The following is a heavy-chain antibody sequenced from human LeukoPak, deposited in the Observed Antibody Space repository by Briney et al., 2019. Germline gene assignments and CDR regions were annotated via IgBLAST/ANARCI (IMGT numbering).Heavy chain of an antibody. CDR1: GGSISSYY. CDR2: IYYSGST. Sequence: PSETLSLTCTVSGGSISSYYWSWIRQPPGKGLEWIGYIYYSGSTNYNPSLKSRVTISVDTSKNQFSLKLSSVTAADTAVYYCARPVRDGYNPSGYFDLWGRGTLVTVSS. V-gene: IGHV4-59*08. D-gene: IGHD5-24*01. J-gene: IGHJ2*01. CDR3: ARPVRDGYNPSGYFDL.